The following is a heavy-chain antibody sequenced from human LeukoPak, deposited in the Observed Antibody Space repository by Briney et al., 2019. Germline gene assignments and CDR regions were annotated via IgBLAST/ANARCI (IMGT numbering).Heavy chain of an antibody. J-gene: IGHJ4*02. V-gene: IGHV3-23*01. CDR3: AKESTVVTGLGAFDY. D-gene: IGHD2-15*01. CDR1: GFTFSSYA. Sequence: GGSLRLSCAASGFTFSSYAMSWARQAPGKGLEWVSAISGSGGSTYYADSVKGRFTISRDSSKNTLYLQMNSLRAEDTAVYYCAKESTVVTGLGAFDYWGQGTLVTVSS. CDR2: ISGSGGST.